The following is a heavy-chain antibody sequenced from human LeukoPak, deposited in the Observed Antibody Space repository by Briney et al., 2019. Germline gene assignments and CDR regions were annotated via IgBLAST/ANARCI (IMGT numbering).Heavy chain of an antibody. CDR3: ARDYTYALDN. V-gene: IGHV3-48*01. Sequence: GLSLTLSCPASGFTFSDYSMNWVRQAPGKGLEGISYIGIDSGNTNYADCVKGRFTISGEKAKNSLYLQMNSLRVEDTAVYYCARDYTYALDNWGEGTLVTVSS. CDR2: IGIDSGNT. CDR1: GFTFSDYS. J-gene: IGHJ4*02.